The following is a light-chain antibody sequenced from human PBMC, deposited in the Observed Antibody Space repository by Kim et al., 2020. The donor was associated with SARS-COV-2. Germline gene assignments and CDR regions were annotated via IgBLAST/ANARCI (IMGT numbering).Light chain of an antibody. Sequence: DIQVTQSPSSLSASVGDRVTITFRASHSISSYLNWYQQKPGKAPKLLIYAASSLKSGVPSRFSGSGSGTDFTLTISSLQPEDFATYYCQQSYSTPPSTFGQGTKVDSK. CDR1: HSISSY. CDR2: AAS. V-gene: IGKV1-39*01. J-gene: IGKJ1*01. CDR3: QQSYSTPPST.